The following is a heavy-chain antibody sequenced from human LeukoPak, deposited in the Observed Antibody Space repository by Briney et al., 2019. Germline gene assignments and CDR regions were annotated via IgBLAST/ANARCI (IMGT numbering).Heavy chain of an antibody. J-gene: IGHJ4*02. CDR3: ARFGSGWGSFDF. D-gene: IGHD3-16*01. CDR2: TSSRGDIR. V-gene: IGHV3-11*04. CDR1: GFSFSDYY. Sequence: GGSLRLSCAASGFSFSDYYMSWIRQAPGKGLEWVSYTSSRGDIRYYADSVKGRFTISRDNCKNLLYLQMNSLRAEDTAVYYCARFGSGWGSFDFWGQGTLVTVSP.